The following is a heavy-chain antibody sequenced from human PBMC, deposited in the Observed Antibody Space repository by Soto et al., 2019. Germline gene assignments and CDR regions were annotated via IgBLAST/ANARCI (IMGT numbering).Heavy chain of an antibody. D-gene: IGHD3-3*02. CDR3: ASDLTASIRLVGHTTLFDP. CDR2: IYYSGTT. CDR1: GGSISSQY. J-gene: IGHJ5*02. Sequence: QVQLQESGPGLVKPSVTLSLTCTVSGGSISSQYWSWIRQPPGKGLVWIGSIYYSGTTNYNPSLKSPVTISVDTSKNKFSMRLTSVTAADTAVYYCASDLTASIRLVGHTTLFDPWGQGALVTVSS. V-gene: IGHV4-59*11.